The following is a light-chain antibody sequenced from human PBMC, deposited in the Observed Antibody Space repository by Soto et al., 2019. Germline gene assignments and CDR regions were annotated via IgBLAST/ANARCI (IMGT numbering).Light chain of an antibody. CDR3: AAWDDSLSGLV. J-gene: IGLJ2*01. CDR1: SFNIGSNY. V-gene: IGLV1-47*01. CDR2: KTN. Sequence: QLVLTQPPSASGTPGQRVTISCSGSSFNIGSNYVYWYQQLPGTAPKLLIYKTNQRPSGVPDRFSGSKSGTSASLAISGLRSEDEADYYCAAWDDSLSGLVFGGGTKLTVL.